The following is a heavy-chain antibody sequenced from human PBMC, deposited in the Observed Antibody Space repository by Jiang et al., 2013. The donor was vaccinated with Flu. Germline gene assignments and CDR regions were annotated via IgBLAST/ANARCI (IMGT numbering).Heavy chain of an antibody. J-gene: IGHJ4*02. Sequence: TFSSYSMNWVRQAPGKGLEWVSSISSSSSYIYYADSVKGRFTISRDNAKNSLYLQMNSLRAEDTAVYYCARGWQALDDSSGYSTDYWGQGTLVTVSS. CDR2: ISSSSSYI. D-gene: IGHD3-22*01. CDR3: ARGWQALDDSSGYSTDY. CDR1: TFSSYS. V-gene: IGHV3-21*01.